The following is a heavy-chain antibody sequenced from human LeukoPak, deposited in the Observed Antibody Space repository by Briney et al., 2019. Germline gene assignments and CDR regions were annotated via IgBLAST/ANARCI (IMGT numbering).Heavy chain of an antibody. V-gene: IGHV1-2*02. J-gene: IGHJ6*03. CDR2: INPKSGGT. D-gene: IGHD1-26*01. CDR1: RYTFTGYY. CDR3: ARGGSYGWVYYYYYMDV. Sequence: ASVTVSCKSSRYTFTGYYMHWGQQAPGEVLESMGSINPKSGGTNYGQKFQGRVTMTRDTSISTAYMELSRLRSDDTAVYYCARGGSYGWVYYYYYMDVWGKGTTVTVSS.